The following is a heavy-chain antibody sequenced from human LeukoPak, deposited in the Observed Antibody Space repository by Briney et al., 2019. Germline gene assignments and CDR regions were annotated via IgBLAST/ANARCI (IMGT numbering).Heavy chain of an antibody. V-gene: IGHV3-48*03. CDR3: ARQGTMIVNFDY. D-gene: IGHD3-22*01. J-gene: IGHJ4*02. CDR1: GFTFSSYE. CDR2: ISSSGSTL. Sequence: PGGSLRLSCAASGFTFSSYEMNWVRQAPGKGLEWVSYISSSGSTLYYADSVKGRFTISRDNAKNSLYLQMNSLRAEDTAVYYCARQGTMIVNFDYWGQGTLVTVSS.